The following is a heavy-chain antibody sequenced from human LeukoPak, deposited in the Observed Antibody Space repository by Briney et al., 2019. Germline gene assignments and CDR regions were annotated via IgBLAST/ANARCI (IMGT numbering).Heavy chain of an antibody. Sequence: GSLRLSRGASGFTLSSYALSLVRQAPGKGLEWVSSVGGSAEYTYYADSVKGRFTISRDNSRNTLSLQMNSLRAEDTAVYYCAKGYGSAALGMDVWGQGTTVTVSS. CDR3: AKGYGSAALGMDV. V-gene: IGHV3-23*01. D-gene: IGHD3-10*01. CDR1: GFTLSSYA. CDR2: VGGSAEYT. J-gene: IGHJ6*02.